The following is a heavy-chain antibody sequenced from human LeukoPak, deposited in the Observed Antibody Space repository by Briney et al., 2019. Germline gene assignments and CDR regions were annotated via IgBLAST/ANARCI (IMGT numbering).Heavy chain of an antibody. CDR3: ARDQYCSSTSCGRNAFDI. CDR2: IYYSGST. CDR1: GGSISSYY. Sequence: PSETLSLTCTVSGGSISSYYWSWIRQPPGKGLEWIGYIYYSGSTNYNPSLKSRVTISVDTSKNQFSLKLSSVTAADTAVYYCARDQYCSSTSCGRNAFDIWGQGTMVTVSS. V-gene: IGHV4-59*12. D-gene: IGHD2-2*01. J-gene: IGHJ3*02.